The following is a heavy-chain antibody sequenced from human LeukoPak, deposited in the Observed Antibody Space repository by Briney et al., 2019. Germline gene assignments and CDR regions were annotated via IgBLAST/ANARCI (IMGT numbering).Heavy chain of an antibody. CDR3: ARPSDTIFGVVWYSQH. J-gene: IGHJ1*01. CDR2: IYHSGST. CDR1: GYSISSGYY. V-gene: IGHV4-38-2*01. D-gene: IGHD3-3*01. Sequence: SETLSLTCAVSGYSISSGYYWGWIRQPPGKGLEWIGSIYHSGSTYYNPSLKSRVTISVDTSKNQFSLKLSSVTAADTAVYYCARPSDTIFGVVWYSQHWGQGTLVIVSS.